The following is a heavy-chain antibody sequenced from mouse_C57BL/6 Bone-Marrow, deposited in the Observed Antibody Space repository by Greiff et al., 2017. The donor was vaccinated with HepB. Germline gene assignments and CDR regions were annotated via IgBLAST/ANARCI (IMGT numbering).Heavy chain of an antibody. CDR1: GYTFTDYY. V-gene: IGHV1-76*01. Sequence: VKVVESGAELVRPGASVKLSCKASGYTFTDYYINWVKQRPGQGLEWIARIYPGSGNTYYNEKFKGKATLTAEKPSSTAYMQLSSLTSEDSAVYFCARERGYSNGFAYWGQGTLVTVSA. CDR3: ARERGYSNGFAY. D-gene: IGHD2-5*01. J-gene: IGHJ3*01. CDR2: IYPGSGNT.